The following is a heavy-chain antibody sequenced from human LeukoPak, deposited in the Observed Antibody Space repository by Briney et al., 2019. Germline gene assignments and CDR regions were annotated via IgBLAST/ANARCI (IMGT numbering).Heavy chain of an antibody. CDR2: MYFGGTT. V-gene: IGHV4-59*08. J-gene: IGHJ4*02. Sequence: SETLSLTCTVSDGSINGYYWSWIRQPPGKGLDWIGYMYFGGTTNYNPSLKSRVTISVDTSKNQFSLKLSSVTAADTAVYYCARLRYSSGWLQDYWGQGTLVTVSS. CDR3: ARLRYSSGWLQDY. D-gene: IGHD6-19*01. CDR1: DGSINGYY.